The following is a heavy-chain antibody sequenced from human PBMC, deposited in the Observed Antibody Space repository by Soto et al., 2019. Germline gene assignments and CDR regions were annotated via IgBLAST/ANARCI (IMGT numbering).Heavy chain of an antibody. Sequence: EVQLLESGAGLVQPGGSLRLSCAASGFTFTSYAGTWVRQAPGKGREWVSTISGSGGSTYYADSVKGRFTISRDNSKNTLYLQMNSLRAEDTAVYYCAKDQGSSWYEIDYWGQGTLVTVSS. D-gene: IGHD6-13*01. CDR1: GFTFTSYA. CDR2: ISGSGGST. CDR3: AKDQGSSWYEIDY. J-gene: IGHJ4*02. V-gene: IGHV3-23*01.